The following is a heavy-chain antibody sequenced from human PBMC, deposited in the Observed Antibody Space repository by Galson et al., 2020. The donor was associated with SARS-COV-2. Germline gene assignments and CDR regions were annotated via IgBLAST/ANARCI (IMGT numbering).Heavy chain of an antibody. CDR3: ARDFVAGGGAFDY. CDR2: IYYSGST. D-gene: IGHD6-19*01. Sequence: SETLSLTCTVSGGSISSGGYYWSWIRQHPGKGLEWIGYIYYSGSTYYNPSLKSRVTISVDTSKNQFSLKLSSVTAADTAVYYCARDFVAGGGAFDYWGQGTLVTVSS. CDR1: GGSISSGGYY. J-gene: IGHJ4*02. V-gene: IGHV4-31*03.